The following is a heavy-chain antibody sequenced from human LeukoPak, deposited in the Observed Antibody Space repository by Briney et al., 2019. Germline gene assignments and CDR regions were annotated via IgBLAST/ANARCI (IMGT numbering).Heavy chain of an antibody. CDR1: GFTYSSYA. CDR3: AKYSVQLWDNFDY. V-gene: IGHV3-23*01. CDR2: ISGSGGST. J-gene: IGHJ4*02. D-gene: IGHD5-18*01. Sequence: GGSLRLSCTASGFTYSSYAMSWVRQAPGKGLEWVSTISGSGGSTYYADSVKGRFTISRDNSKNTLYLQMNSLRAEDTAVYYCAKYSVQLWDNFDYWGQGTLVTVSS.